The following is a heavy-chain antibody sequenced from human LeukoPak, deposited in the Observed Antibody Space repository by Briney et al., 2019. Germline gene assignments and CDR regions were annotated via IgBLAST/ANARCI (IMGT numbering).Heavy chain of an antibody. CDR2: IDPSDSYT. J-gene: IGHJ5*02. CDR1: GYSFTSYW. CDR3: ARQGTPASKLWFGELYNWFDP. V-gene: IGHV5-10-1*01. Sequence: GESLQISCKGSGYSFTSYWISWVRQMPGKGLEWMGRIDPSDSYTNYSPSFQGHVTISADKSISTAYLQWSSLKASDTAMYYCARQGTPASKLWFGELYNWFDPWGQGTLVTVSS. D-gene: IGHD3-10*01.